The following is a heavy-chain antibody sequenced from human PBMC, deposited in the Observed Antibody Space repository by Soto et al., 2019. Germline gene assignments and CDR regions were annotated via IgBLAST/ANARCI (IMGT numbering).Heavy chain of an antibody. Sequence: EVLLVESGGGLVQPGGALKLSVAASGFVFKDSSIHWVRRASGKGLEWVGRIRDRAYNYAKSYAASVKGRFTISRDDSSNTAFLQMNSLKTEDTAIYYCTRLISAAQDYWGQGTRVTVSS. CDR2: IRDRAYNYAK. CDR1: GFVFKDSS. V-gene: IGHV3-73*01. CDR3: TRLISAAQDY. D-gene: IGHD3-22*01. J-gene: IGHJ4*02.